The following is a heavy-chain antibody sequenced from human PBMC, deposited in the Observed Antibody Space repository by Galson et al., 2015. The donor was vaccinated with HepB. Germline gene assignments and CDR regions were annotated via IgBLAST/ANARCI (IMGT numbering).Heavy chain of an antibody. CDR2: ISAYNGNT. CDR3: ARSRDTAMTTDY. J-gene: IGHJ4*02. V-gene: IGHV1-18*01. Sequence: SVKVSCKASGYTFTSYGISWVRQAPGHGLEWMGWISAYNGNTKYSQKFQGRVTITRDTSASTAYMELSSLRSEDTAVYYCARSRDTAMTTDYWGQGTLVTASS. D-gene: IGHD5-18*01. CDR1: GYTFTSYG.